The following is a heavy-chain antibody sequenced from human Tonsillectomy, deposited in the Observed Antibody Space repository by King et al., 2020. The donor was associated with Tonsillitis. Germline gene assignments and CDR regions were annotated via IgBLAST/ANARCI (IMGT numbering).Heavy chain of an antibody. CDR2: ISTSGSTT. V-gene: IGHV3-11*01. Sequence: VQLVESGGGLVKPGGSLRLYWVASGFTFNDYYMSWIRQAPGKGLEWGSYISTSGSTTHYADSVTGRLTISRDNAKKSLYLQMNSLRAEDTAVYYCTRQWLLYQFDYWGQGTLVTVSS. D-gene: IGHD3-3*01. CDR3: TRQWLLYQFDY. CDR1: GFTFNDYY. J-gene: IGHJ4*02.